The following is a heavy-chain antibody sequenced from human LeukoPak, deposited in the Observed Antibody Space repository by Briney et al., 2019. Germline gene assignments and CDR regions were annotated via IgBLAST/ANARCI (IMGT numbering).Heavy chain of an antibody. D-gene: IGHD1-26*01. CDR3: ARDRRSYYYYYGMAV. V-gene: IGHV3-66*01. J-gene: IGHJ6*02. CDR1: GFTVSSNY. Sequence: GGSLRLSCAASGFTVSSNYMSWVRQAPGKGLEWVSVIYSGGSTYYADSVKGRFTISRDNSKNTLYLQMNSLRAEDTAVYYSARDRRSYYYYYGMAVWGQGTPVTASS. CDR2: IYSGGST.